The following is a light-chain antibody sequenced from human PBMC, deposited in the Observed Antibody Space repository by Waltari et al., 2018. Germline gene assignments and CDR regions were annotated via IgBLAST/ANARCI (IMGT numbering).Light chain of an antibody. J-gene: IGKJ1*01. Sequence: EIVLTQSPVTLSVSPGERATLSCRASQTVNSNLAWYQQKPGQAPSLLIFDASTRATGISARFSGSGSGTEFTLTISSLQSEDFAVYYCHQYNNWPRTFGLGTKVEIK. CDR3: HQYNNWPRT. V-gene: IGKV3-15*01. CDR2: DAS. CDR1: QTVNSN.